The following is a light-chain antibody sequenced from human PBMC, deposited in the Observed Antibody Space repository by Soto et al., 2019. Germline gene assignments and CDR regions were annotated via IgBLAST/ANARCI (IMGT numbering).Light chain of an antibody. CDR2: KVS. CDR1: QSLVPSAGIAY. Sequence: DVVMTQSPLSLPVTLGQPASISCRSNQSLVPSAGIAYFSWFQQRPGRSPRRLIYKVSNRDSGVPARFSGSGSGTDFALKISRVEAEDVGVYYCMQGTHWPITFGQGTRLEIK. CDR3: MQGTHWPIT. J-gene: IGKJ5*01. V-gene: IGKV2-30*02.